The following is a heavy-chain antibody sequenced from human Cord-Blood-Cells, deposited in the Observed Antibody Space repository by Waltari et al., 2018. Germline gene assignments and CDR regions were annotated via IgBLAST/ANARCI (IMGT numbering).Heavy chain of an antibody. Sequence: QVQLVQSGAEVKKPGSSVKVSCKASGGPFSSYAISWVRQAPGQGLEWMGRSIPSLGIANYAKKCQGRVTITADKSTSTAYMELSSLRSEDTAVYYCARDPPIVGATKTGAFDIWGQGTMVTVSS. J-gene: IGHJ3*02. CDR1: GGPFSSYA. CDR2: SIPSLGIA. CDR3: ARDPPIVGATKTGAFDI. V-gene: IGHV1-69*09. D-gene: IGHD1-26*01.